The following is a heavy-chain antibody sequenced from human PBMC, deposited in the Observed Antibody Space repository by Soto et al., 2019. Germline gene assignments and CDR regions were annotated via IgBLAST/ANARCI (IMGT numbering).Heavy chain of an antibody. CDR3: TTVRGPLECFDN. V-gene: IGHV1-24*01. J-gene: IGHJ4*02. CDR1: GHSLSVSS. Sequence: QVQLVQSGAEVKKPGASVRVSCKISGHSLSVSSIHWVRQAPGKGLEWMGGIDPEDGETLYSDDFQGRLNMTEDTPTDTAYMELASLRSEDTAMYYCTTVRGPLECFDNWGQGTLVTVSS. CDR2: IDPEDGET. D-gene: IGHD3-3*01.